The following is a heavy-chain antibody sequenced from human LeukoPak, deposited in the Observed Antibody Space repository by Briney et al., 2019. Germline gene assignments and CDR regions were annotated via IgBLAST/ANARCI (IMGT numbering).Heavy chain of an antibody. CDR1: GGTFSSYA. Sequence: GSSVKVSCKASGGTFSSYAISWVRQAPGQGLEWMGWMNPNSGNTGYAQKFQGRVTMTRNTSISTAYMELSSLRSEDTAVYYCARGMNLIFGVVIYYYYYGMDVWGQGTTVTVSS. D-gene: IGHD3-3*01. CDR2: MNPNSGNT. J-gene: IGHJ6*02. CDR3: ARGMNLIFGVVIYYYYYGMDV. V-gene: IGHV1-8*02.